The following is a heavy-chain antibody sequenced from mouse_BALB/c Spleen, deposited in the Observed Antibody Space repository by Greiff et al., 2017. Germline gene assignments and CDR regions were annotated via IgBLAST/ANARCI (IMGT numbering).Heavy chain of an antibody. V-gene: IGHV1S29*02. Sequence: EVQLQQSGPELVKPGASVKISCKASGYTFTDYNMHWVKQSHGKSLEWIGYIYPYNGGTGYNQKFKSKATLTVDNSSSTAYMELRSLTSEDSAVYYCANYRYAWFAYWGQGTLVTVAA. CDR1: GYTFTDYN. D-gene: IGHD2-14*01. J-gene: IGHJ3*01. CDR3: ANYRYAWFAY. CDR2: IYPYNGGT.